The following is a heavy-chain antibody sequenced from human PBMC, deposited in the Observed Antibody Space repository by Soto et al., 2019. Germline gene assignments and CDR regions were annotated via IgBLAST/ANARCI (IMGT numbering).Heavy chain of an antibody. Sequence: GGSLRLSCAASGFTFSGYGMHWVRQAPGKGLEWLAFIWYDGRDRDYADSVKGRFTISRDNSKNTLYLQLDSLRDEDTAVYYCARWEGPDSSGCLSLWGQGTQVTVSS. D-gene: IGHD6-19*01. CDR1: GFTFSGYG. J-gene: IGHJ4*02. V-gene: IGHV3-33*03. CDR3: ARWEGPDSSGCLSL. CDR2: IWYDGRDR.